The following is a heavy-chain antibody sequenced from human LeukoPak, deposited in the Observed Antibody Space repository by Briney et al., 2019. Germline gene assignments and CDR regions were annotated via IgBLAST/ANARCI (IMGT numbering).Heavy chain of an antibody. CDR2: ISYDGSNK. D-gene: IGHD3-3*01. J-gene: IGHJ4*02. CDR3: AKGDSYYDFWSGYYTGIHVGNFDY. CDR1: GFTFSGYP. Sequence: PGGSLRLSCAASGFTFSGYPIHWVRQAPGKGLEWVAVISYDGSNKYYADSVKGRFTISRDNSKNTLYLQMNSPRAEDTAVYYCAKGDSYYDFWSGYYTGIHVGNFDYWGQGTLVTVSS. V-gene: IGHV3-30-3*02.